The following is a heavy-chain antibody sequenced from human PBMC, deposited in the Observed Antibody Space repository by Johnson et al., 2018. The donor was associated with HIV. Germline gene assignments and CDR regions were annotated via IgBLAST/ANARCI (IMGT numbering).Heavy chain of an antibody. D-gene: IGHD1-26*01. CDR1: GFTFDDYG. CDR2: INWNGGNT. Sequence: VQLVESGGGVVQPGGSLRLSCAASGFTFDDYGMSWVRQGPGKGLEWVSGINWNGGNTDYADAVKGRFNVSRDNAKNSLYLQMNSLRAEDTAMYYCARGWVGATLRAFDIWGQGTMVTVSS. CDR3: ARGWVGATLRAFDI. J-gene: IGHJ3*02. V-gene: IGHV3-20*04.